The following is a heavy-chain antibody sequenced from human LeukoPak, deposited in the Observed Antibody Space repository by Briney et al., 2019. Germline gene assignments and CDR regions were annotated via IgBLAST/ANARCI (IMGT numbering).Heavy chain of an antibody. CDR3: ARDGYGSGSYYPFDY. Sequence: KPSETLSLTCTVSGDSISSSNYYWGWIRQPPGKGLEWIGSIYYSGNTYYNPSLKSRVTISVDTSKNQFSLKLSSVTAADTAVYYCARDGYGSGSYYPFDYWGQGTLVSVCS. CDR1: GDSISSSNYY. J-gene: IGHJ4*02. D-gene: IGHD3-10*01. CDR2: IYYSGNT. V-gene: IGHV4-39*07.